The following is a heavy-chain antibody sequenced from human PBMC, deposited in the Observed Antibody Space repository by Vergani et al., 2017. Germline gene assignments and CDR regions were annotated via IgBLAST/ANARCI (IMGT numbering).Heavy chain of an antibody. J-gene: IGHJ6*02. CDR2: IIPIFGTA. CDR3: ARDRARRDGYNRNGMDV. D-gene: IGHD5-24*01. CDR1: GGTFSSYA. V-gene: IGHV1-69*18. Sequence: QVQLVQSGAEVKKPGSSVKVSCKASGGTFSSYAISWVRQAPGQGLEWMGRIIPIFGTANYAQKFQGRVTITADESTSTAYMELSSLRSEGTAVYYCARDRARRDGYNRNGMDVWGQGTTVTVSS.